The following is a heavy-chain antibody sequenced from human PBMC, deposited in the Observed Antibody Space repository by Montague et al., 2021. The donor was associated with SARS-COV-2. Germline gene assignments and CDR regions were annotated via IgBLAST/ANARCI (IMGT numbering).Heavy chain of an antibody. V-gene: IGHV4-39*01. D-gene: IGHD3-3*01. CDR2: IYYSGST. CDR1: GGSISSCSYN. CDR3: ARQRLDITIFGVVTGNVFDY. Sequence: SETLSLTCTVSGGSISSCSYNWGWLRQPPGKGLEWIGSIYYSGSTYYNLSLKSRVTISVDTSKNQFSLKLSSVTAADTAVYYCARQRLDITIFGVVTGNVFDYWGQGTLVTVSS. J-gene: IGHJ4*02.